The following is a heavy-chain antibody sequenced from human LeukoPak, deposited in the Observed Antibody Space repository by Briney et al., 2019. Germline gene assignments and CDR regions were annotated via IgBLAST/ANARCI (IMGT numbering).Heavy chain of an antibody. V-gene: IGHV3-30*04. J-gene: IGHJ4*02. CDR1: GFNFDNFA. D-gene: IGHD5-24*01. Sequence: GKSLTLSCVVSGFNFDNFAMHWVRQPLGKGLEWVAVISHDGRTKYYEDSMKGRITISRDNSKNTLFLQMNNLRSEDTAAYFCARPSPPGDGYNPPDHWGQGTLVTVSS. CDR3: ARPSPPGDGYNPPDH. CDR2: ISHDGRTK.